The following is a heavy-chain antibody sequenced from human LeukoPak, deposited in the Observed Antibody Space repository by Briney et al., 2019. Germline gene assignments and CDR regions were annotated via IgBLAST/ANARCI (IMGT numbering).Heavy chain of an antibody. V-gene: IGHV3-21*01. CDR3: ARLEVVAATYYYYMDV. D-gene: IGHD2-15*01. J-gene: IGHJ6*03. CDR2: ISSSSSYI. CDR1: GFTFSSYS. Sequence: PGGSLRLSCAASGFTFSSYSMNWVRQAPGKGLEWVSSISSSSSYIYYADSVKGRFTISRDNAKNSLYLQMNSLRAEDTAVYYCARLEVVAATYYYYMDVWGKGTTVTVSS.